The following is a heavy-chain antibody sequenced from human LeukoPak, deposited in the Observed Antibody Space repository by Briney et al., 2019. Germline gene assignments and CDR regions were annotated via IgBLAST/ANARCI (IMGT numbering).Heavy chain of an antibody. J-gene: IGHJ4*02. CDR1: GYSISSGHY. CDR2: IYEGKTT. V-gene: IGHV4-38-2*02. Sequence: SETLSLTCTVSGYSISSGHYWGWIRQPPGKGLEWIGSIYEGKTTYYNPSLKTRLTISLDTSKNQFSLKLSSVTAADTAVYYCASNWSDFDYWGQGILVTVSS. CDR3: ASNWSDFDY. D-gene: IGHD1-1*01.